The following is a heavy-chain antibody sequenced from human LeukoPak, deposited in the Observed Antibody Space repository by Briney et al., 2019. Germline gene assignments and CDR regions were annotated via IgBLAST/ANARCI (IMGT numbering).Heavy chain of an antibody. V-gene: IGHV1-24*01. CDR1: GYTLTELS. CDR2: FDPEDGET. D-gene: IGHD4-23*01. CDR3: ATEVGIGGFDAFDI. J-gene: IGHJ3*02. Sequence: ASVKVSCKVSGYTLTELSMHWVRQAPGKGLEWMGGFDPEDGETIYAQKFQGRVTTTEDTSTDTAYMELSSLRSEDTAVYYCATEVGIGGFDAFDIWGQGTMVTVPS.